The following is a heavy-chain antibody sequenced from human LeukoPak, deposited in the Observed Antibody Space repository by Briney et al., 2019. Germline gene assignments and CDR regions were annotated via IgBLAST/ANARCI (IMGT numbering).Heavy chain of an antibody. J-gene: IGHJ4*02. Sequence: PGGSLRLSCAASGFAFSSYAMHWVRQAPGKGLEWVAVISYDGSNKYYADSVKGRFTISRDNSKNTLYLQMNSLRAEDTAVYYCASLPVAVAGTYWGQGTLVTVSS. V-gene: IGHV3-30*04. CDR2: ISYDGSNK. D-gene: IGHD6-19*01. CDR3: ASLPVAVAGTY. CDR1: GFAFSSYA.